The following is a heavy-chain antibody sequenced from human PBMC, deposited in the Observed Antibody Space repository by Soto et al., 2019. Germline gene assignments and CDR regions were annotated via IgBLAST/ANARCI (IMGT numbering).Heavy chain of an antibody. V-gene: IGHV1-69*13. D-gene: IGHD3-10*01. Sequence: SVKDSCKTSRGTYKNYAISWLRLPRGQGLEWMGGIIPIFRTADYQQKLHGRLMITADESTNTAYMELSSLRSEDTALYYCARGRAVPAAVRVLVRGLTTGQDFYYYMDVWGQGTTVTVSS. J-gene: IGHJ6*02. CDR2: IIPIFRTA. CDR3: ARGRAVPAAVRVLVRGLTTGQDFYYYMDV. CDR1: RGTYKNYA.